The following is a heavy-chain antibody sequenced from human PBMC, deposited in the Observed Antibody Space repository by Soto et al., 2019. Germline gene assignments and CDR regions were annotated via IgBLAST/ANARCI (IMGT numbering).Heavy chain of an antibody. D-gene: IGHD3-22*01. J-gene: IGHJ4*02. V-gene: IGHV3-73*02. CDR3: SSLIYDTSNFYDLDY. CDR2: SRSRANNYAT. CDR1: GLTFSGSA. Sequence: VQLVESGGGLVQPGGSLKLSCAASGLTFSGSAMHWVRQASGKGLEWVGRSRSRANNYATTYAASVKGRFTISSDESKNTPYLQMTSLKTEDTAVYYCSSLIYDTSNFYDLDYWGRGTLVTVSS.